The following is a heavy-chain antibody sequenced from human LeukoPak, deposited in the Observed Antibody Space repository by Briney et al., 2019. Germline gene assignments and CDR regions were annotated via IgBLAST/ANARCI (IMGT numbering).Heavy chain of an antibody. CDR3: ARGGEQWLFDY. CDR1: GFTFSSYA. J-gene: IGHJ4*02. D-gene: IGHD6-19*01. Sequence: PGRSLRPSCAASGFTFSSYAMHWVRQAPGKGLEWVAVISYDGSNKYYADSVKGRFTISRDNSKNTLYLQMNSLRAEDTAVYYCARGGEQWLFDYWGQGTLVTVSS. CDR2: ISYDGSNK. V-gene: IGHV3-30-3*01.